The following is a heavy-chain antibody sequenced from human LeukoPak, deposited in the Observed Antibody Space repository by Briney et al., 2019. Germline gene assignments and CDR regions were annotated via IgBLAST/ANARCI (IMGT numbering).Heavy chain of an antibody. CDR2: ISYDGSNK. CDR3: AKDPPSYYDILTGYYMGPPHYFDY. Sequence: PGRSLRLSCAASGFTFSSYGMHWVRQAPGKGLEWVAVISYDGSNKYYADSVKGRFTISRDNSKNTLYLQMNSLRAEDTAVYYCAKDPPSYYDILTGYYMGPPHYFDYWGQGTLVTVSS. J-gene: IGHJ4*02. CDR1: GFTFSSYG. V-gene: IGHV3-30*18. D-gene: IGHD3-9*01.